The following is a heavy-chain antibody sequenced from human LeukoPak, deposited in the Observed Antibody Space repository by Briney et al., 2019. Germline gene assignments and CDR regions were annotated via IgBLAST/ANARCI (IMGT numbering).Heavy chain of an antibody. D-gene: IGHD3-3*01. Sequence: GASVKVSCKASGGTFSSYAISWVRQAPGQGLEWMGRIIPIFGTANYAQKFQGRVTITTDESTSTAYMELSSLRSEDTAVYYCASSGTYYDFWSGYYQFDYWGQGTLVTVSS. J-gene: IGHJ4*02. CDR2: IIPIFGTA. CDR3: ASSGTYYDFWSGYYQFDY. V-gene: IGHV1-69*05. CDR1: GGTFSSYA.